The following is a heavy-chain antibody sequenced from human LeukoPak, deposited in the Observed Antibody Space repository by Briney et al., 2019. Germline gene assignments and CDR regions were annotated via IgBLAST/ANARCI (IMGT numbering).Heavy chain of an antibody. V-gene: IGHV1-2*02. CDR1: GYTFTGYY. CDR3: ATEYGDYSDGMDV. D-gene: IGHD4-17*01. Sequence: ATVKVSCKASGYTFTGYYMHWVRQAPGQGLEWMGWINPNSGGTNYAQKFQGRVTMTRDTSISTAYMELSRLRSDDTAVYYCATEYGDYSDGMDVWGQGTTVTVSS. J-gene: IGHJ6*02. CDR2: INPNSGGT.